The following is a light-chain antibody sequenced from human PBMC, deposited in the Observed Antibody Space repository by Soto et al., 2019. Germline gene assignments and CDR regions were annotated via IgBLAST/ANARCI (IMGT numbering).Light chain of an antibody. J-gene: IGKJ5*01. CDR2: ASS. Sequence: DIQLTQTPSFQSASVGDRVTITCRASQGISSYLAWYQQTPGKAPKLLIYASSTLQSGVPSRFSGSGSGTEFTLTISCLQPEDFATYYCQQLNTFPVTFGQGTRLEIK. V-gene: IGKV1-9*01. CDR3: QQLNTFPVT. CDR1: QGISSY.